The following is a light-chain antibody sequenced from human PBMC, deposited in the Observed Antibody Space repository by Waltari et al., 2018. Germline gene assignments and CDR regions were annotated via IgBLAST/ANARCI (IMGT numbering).Light chain of an antibody. J-gene: IGLJ1*01. V-gene: IGLV3-19*01. CDR3: TSRDSSGYRHV. Sequence: SSELTPDPAVSVALGQTVRITCQGDSLRKYYATWYQQKPGQAPVLVIFGENRRPSGIPDRFSGSSSGNTASLTITGAQAEDEADYHCTSRDSSGYRHVFGTGTKVTVL. CDR2: GEN. CDR1: SLRKYY.